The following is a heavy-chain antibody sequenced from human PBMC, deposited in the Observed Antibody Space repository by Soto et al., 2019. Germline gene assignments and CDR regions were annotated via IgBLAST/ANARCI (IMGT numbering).Heavy chain of an antibody. CDR1: GFTFSNAW. V-gene: IGHV3-11*06. CDR2: ISSSSSYT. D-gene: IGHD3-3*01. J-gene: IGHJ4*01. CDR3: ARDQATVFGVVIPPDY. Sequence: GGSLRLSCAVSGFTFSNAWMSWVRQAPGKGLEWVSYISSSSSYTNYADSVKGRFTISRGNAKNSLYLQMNSLRAEDTAVYYCARDQATVFGVVIPPDYWGHGTLVTVSS.